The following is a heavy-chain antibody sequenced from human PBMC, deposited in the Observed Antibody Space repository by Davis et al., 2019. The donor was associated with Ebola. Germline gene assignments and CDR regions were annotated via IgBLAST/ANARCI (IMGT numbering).Heavy chain of an antibody. V-gene: IGHV4-4*02. CDR1: GGSISSSNW. J-gene: IGHJ4*02. D-gene: IGHD3-3*01. Sequence: SETLSLTCAVSGGSISSSNWWSWVRQPPGKGLEWIGEIYHSGSTNYNPSLKSRVTISVDKSKNQFSLKLSSVTAADTAVYYCALYDFWSGYVDYWGQGTLVTVSS. CDR2: IYHSGST. CDR3: ALYDFWSGYVDY.